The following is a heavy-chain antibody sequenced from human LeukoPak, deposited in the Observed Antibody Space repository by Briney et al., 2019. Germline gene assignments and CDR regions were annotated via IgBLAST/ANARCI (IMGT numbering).Heavy chain of an antibody. V-gene: IGHV4-34*01. J-gene: IGHJ4*02. CDR2: INHSGST. CDR3: TTFRRHLTDEY. D-gene: IGHD3-10*01. Sequence: SETLSLTCTVSGGSISSYYWSWIRQPPGKGLEWIGEINHSGSTNYNPSLKSRVTISVDTSKNQFSLKLSSVTAADTAVYYCTTFRRHLTDEYWGQGTQVTVAS. CDR1: GGSISSYY.